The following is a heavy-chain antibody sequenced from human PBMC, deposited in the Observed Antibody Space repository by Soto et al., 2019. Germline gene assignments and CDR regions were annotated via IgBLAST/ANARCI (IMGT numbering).Heavy chain of an antibody. CDR3: ARGGYFDSSNYLAY. D-gene: IGHD3-22*01. J-gene: IGHJ4*02. CDR1: GGTFSSYA. V-gene: IGHV1-69*10. Sequence: SVKVSCKASGGTFSSYAISWVRQAPGQGLEWMGGIIPGNGNTKYSQQFQGRVIIDRDTSASTAYMELSSLRSEDTAVYYCARGGYFDSSNYLAYWGLGTLVTVSS. CDR2: IIPGNGNT.